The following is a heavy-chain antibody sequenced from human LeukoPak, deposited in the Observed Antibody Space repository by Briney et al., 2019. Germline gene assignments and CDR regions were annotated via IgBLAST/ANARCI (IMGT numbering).Heavy chain of an antibody. CDR3: ARGLVVTAGHLDY. CDR2: ISYDGSNK. Sequence: GGSLRLSCAASGFRFSSYAMHWVRQAPGKGLEWVAVISYDGSNKYYADSVKGRFTISRDNSKNTLYLQMNSLRAEDTAVYYCARGLVVTAGHLDYWGQGTLVTVSS. J-gene: IGHJ4*02. V-gene: IGHV3-30*04. CDR1: GFRFSSYA. D-gene: IGHD2-21*02.